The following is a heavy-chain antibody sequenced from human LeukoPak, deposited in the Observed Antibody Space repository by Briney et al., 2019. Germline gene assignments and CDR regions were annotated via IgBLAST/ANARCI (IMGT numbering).Heavy chain of an antibody. Sequence: GGSLRLSCAASGVTFSSYAMSWVRQAPGKGLEWVSAISGSGGSTYYADSVKGRFTISRDNSKNTLYLQMNSLRAEDTAVYYCAKPTVAGSETEAFDIWGQGTMVTVSS. V-gene: IGHV3-23*01. CDR1: GVTFSSYA. CDR2: ISGSGGST. CDR3: AKPTVAGSETEAFDI. D-gene: IGHD6-19*01. J-gene: IGHJ3*02.